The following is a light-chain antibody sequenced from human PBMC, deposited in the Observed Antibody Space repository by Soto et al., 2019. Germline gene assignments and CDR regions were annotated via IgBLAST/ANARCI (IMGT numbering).Light chain of an antibody. CDR2: EVR. CDR1: MRDVGAYNL. V-gene: IGLV2-14*01. Sequence: QSVLTQPASVSGSAGQSITISCSGTMRDVGAYNLVSWYQQHPGTAPKLIIYEVRNRPSDISSRFSGSRSGNTASLTISGLQSEDEADYYCQSFDGILSGVIFGGGTKVTVL. CDR3: QSFDGILSGVI. J-gene: IGLJ2*01.